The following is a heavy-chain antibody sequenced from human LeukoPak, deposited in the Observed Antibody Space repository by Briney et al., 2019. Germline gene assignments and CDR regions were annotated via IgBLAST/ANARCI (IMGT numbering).Heavy chain of an antibody. CDR3: AREDDYGDRGDAFDI. Sequence: PGGSLRPSCAASGFTFSSYSMNWVRQAPGKGLEWVSSISSSSSYIYYADSVKGRFTISRDNAKNSLYLQMNSLRAEDTAVYYCAREDDYGDRGDAFDIWGQGTMVTVSS. D-gene: IGHD4-17*01. J-gene: IGHJ3*02. V-gene: IGHV3-21*01. CDR1: GFTFSSYS. CDR2: ISSSSSYI.